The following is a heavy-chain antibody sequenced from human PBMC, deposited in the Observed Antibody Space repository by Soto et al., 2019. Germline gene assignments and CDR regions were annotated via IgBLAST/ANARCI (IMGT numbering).Heavy chain of an antibody. V-gene: IGHV3-23*01. D-gene: IGHD7-27*01. CDR1: GFTVSSKY. J-gene: IGHJ4*02. Sequence: PGGSLRLSCAASGFTVSSKYMSWVRQAPGKGLEWVSAISGSGGSTWYADSVKGRFTISRDNSKNTLYLQMNSLKAEDTAVYYCAKPPSNWDHFDYWGRGTMGTVSS. CDR2: ISGSGGST. CDR3: AKPPSNWDHFDY.